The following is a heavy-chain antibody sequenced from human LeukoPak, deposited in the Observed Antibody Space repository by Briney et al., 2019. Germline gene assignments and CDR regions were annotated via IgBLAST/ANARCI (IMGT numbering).Heavy chain of an antibody. CDR2: FDPEDGET. CDR3: ATESLRYFGAFDI. V-gene: IGHV1-24*01. CDR1: GYTFTSYG. J-gene: IGHJ3*02. D-gene: IGHD3-9*01. Sequence: GASVKVSCKASGYTFTSYGISWVRQAPGKGLEWMGGFDPEDGETIYAQKFQGRVTMTEDTSTDTAYMELSSLRSEDTAVYYCATESLRYFGAFDIWGQGTMVTVSS.